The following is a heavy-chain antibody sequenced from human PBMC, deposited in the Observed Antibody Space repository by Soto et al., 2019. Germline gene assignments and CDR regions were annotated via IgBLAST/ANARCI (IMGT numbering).Heavy chain of an antibody. CDR3: ATPESIAAAGTRYYYYGMDV. CDR1: GYTLTELS. V-gene: IGHV1-24*01. J-gene: IGHJ6*02. D-gene: IGHD6-13*01. Sequence: GASVKVSCKVSGYTLTELSMHWVRQAPGKGAGWVGGFDPEDGETIYAQKFQGRVTMTEDTSTDTAYMELSSLRSEDTAVYYCATPESIAAAGTRYYYYGMDVWGQGTTVTVSS. CDR2: FDPEDGET.